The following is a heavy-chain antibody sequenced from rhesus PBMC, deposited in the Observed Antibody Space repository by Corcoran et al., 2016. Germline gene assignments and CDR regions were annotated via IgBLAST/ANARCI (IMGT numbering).Heavy chain of an antibody. CDR1: GFTFSSYD. V-gene: IGHV3-136*01. D-gene: IGHD2-39*02. Sequence: VQLQESGGGLVQPGGSLRLSCAASGFTFSSYDMSWVRQAPGKGLEWVSYISYTGKTIYYADSVKGRFTISRDNAKNSLSLQMSSLRAEDTAVYYCTRAGLDCSGGVCYWYFDLWGPGTPITISS. J-gene: IGHJ2*01. CDR3: TRAGLDCSGGVCYWYFDL. CDR2: ISYTGKTI.